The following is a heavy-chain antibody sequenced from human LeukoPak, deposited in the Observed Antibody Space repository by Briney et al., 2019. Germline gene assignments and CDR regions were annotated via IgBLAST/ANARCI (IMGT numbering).Heavy chain of an antibody. CDR1: GFTFSSYG. D-gene: IGHD3-10*01. Sequence: GGSLRLSYAASGFTFSSYGMHWVRQAPGKGLEWVAVISYDGSNTYYADSVKGRFTISRDNSKNMLYLQMNSLRAEDTAVYYCAKPYYYGSRSYMDYWGQGTLVTVSS. CDR2: ISYDGSNT. V-gene: IGHV3-30*18. CDR3: AKPYYYGSRSYMDY. J-gene: IGHJ4*02.